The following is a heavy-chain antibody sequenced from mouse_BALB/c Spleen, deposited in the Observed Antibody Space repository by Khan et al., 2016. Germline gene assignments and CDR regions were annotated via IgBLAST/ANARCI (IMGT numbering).Heavy chain of an antibody. D-gene: IGHD2-1*01. J-gene: IGHJ4*01. CDR2: IWRGGST. V-gene: IGHV2-5*01. CDR1: GFSLNSYG. Sequence: QVQLKESGPGLVQPSQSLSINCTVSGFSLNSYGVHWVRQSPGKGLEWLGVIWRGGSTDYSAAFMSRLSITRDNSKSQVFFKMNSLQTDDTAIYFCAKEEGNYVMNYWGQGTSVTVSS. CDR3: AKEEGNYVMNY.